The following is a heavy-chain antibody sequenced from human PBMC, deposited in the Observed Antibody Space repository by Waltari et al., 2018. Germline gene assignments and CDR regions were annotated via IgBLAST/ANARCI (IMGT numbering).Heavy chain of an antibody. J-gene: IGHJ6*02. CDR3: ARCHRGDYYYGMDV. CDR1: GCSISSSSYY. CDR2: IYYSGST. D-gene: IGHD3-10*01. Sequence: QLQLQESGPGLVKPSETLSRTCTVSGCSISSSSYYWGWIRQPPGKGLEWIGSIYYSGSTYYNPSLKSRVTISVDTSKNQFSLKLSSVTAADTAVYYCARCHRGDYYYGMDVWGQGTTVTVSS. V-gene: IGHV4-39*07.